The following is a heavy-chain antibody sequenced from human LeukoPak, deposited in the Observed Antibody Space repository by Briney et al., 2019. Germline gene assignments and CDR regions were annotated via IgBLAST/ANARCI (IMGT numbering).Heavy chain of an antibody. CDR3: ARDGPTFYYGSGGFG. D-gene: IGHD3-10*01. CDR1: GFTISSYS. V-gene: IGHV3-48*04. J-gene: IGHJ4*02. CDR2: IDTSSSTI. Sequence: PGRSLRLSCVASGFTISSYSMSWVRQAPGMGLEWVSYIDTSSSTIYYADSVKGRFTISRDNTKNSLYLQMSSLRAEDTAVYYCARDGPTFYYGSGGFGWGQGTLVTVSS.